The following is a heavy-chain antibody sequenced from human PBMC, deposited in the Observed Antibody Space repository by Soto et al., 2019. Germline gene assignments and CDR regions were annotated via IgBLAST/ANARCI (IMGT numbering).Heavy chain of an antibody. Sequence: SETLSLTCSVYGGSFSVYYWSWIRQPPGKGLEWIGEINHSGSTNYNPSLKSRVTISVDTSKNQFSLKLSSVTAADTAVYYCASLSRRYWGRGTLVTVSS. J-gene: IGHJ4*02. CDR2: INHSGST. CDR3: ASLSRRY. V-gene: IGHV4-34*01. CDR1: GGSFSVYY.